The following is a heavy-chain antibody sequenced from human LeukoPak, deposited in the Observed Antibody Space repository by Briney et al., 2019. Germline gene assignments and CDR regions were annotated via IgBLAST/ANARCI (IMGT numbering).Heavy chain of an antibody. Sequence: GGSLRLSCAVFGFTFSDYYMSWIRQAPGKGLEWVSYISSGGSTISHADSVKGRFTISRDNAENSLYLQMNSLRAEDTAVYYCARRAAAGGCFDYTGQGTLVTVSS. CDR2: ISSGGSTI. V-gene: IGHV3-11*01. CDR1: GFTFSDYY. J-gene: IGHJ4*02. D-gene: IGHD6-13*01. CDR3: ARRAAAGGCFDY.